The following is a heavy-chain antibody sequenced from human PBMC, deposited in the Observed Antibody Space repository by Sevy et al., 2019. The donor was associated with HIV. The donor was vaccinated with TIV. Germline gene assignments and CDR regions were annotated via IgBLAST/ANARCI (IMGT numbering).Heavy chain of an antibody. J-gene: IGHJ3*02. CDR1: GFTFSTYN. Sequence: GGSLRLSCAASGFTFSTYNMNWVRQAPGKGLEWVSSITFSSNYIYYADLVKGRFTISRDNAKNSLYLQMNSLRAEDTAVYYCARSWEQQLHDAFDIWGQGTMVTVSS. V-gene: IGHV3-21*01. CDR2: ITFSSNYI. CDR3: ARSWEQQLHDAFDI. D-gene: IGHD6-13*01.